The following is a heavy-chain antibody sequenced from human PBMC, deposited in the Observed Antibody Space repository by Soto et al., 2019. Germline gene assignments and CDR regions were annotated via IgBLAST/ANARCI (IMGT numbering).Heavy chain of an antibody. V-gene: IGHV1-69*01. CDR3: ARVGPAHYYDSSGYYSSLDY. CDR1: GDTFSSYA. J-gene: IGHJ4*02. D-gene: IGHD3-22*01. Sequence: QVQLVQSGAEVKKPGSSVKVSCKASGDTFSSYAINWVRQATGQGLEWMGGIIPMFGTANYAQKFKGRVTITAGESTSTVYMELSSLRSEDTAVYYCARVGPAHYYDSSGYYSSLDYCGQGTLVTVSS. CDR2: IIPMFGTA.